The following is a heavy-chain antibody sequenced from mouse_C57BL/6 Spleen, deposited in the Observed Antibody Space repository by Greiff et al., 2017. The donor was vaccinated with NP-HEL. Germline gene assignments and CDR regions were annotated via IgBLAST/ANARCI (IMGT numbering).Heavy chain of an antibody. V-gene: IGHV2-9-1*01. CDR3: ARTGDATNYYGSSCPFDD. Sequence: VKLQESGPGLVAPSQSLSITCTVSGFSLTSYAISWVRQPPGKGLEWLGVIWTGGGTNYNSALKSRLSLRKDNSKSQVFLKMNSLQTDDTARYYCARTGDATNYYGSSCPFDDWGQGTTLTVAS. CDR2: IWTGGGT. J-gene: IGHJ2*01. CDR1: GFSLTSYA. D-gene: IGHD1-1*01.